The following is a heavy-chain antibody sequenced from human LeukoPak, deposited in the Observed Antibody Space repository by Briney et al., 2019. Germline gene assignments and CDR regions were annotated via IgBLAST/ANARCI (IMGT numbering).Heavy chain of an antibody. Sequence: PGGSLRLSCAASGFTFSSYAMSWVRQAPGKGLEWVSAISGSGGSTYYADSVKGRFTISRDNSKNTLYLQMNNLRAEDAAIYYCAKAFAFVRANYFDYWGQGTLVTVSS. V-gene: IGHV3-23*01. CDR2: ISGSGGST. CDR1: GFTFSSYA. J-gene: IGHJ4*02. CDR3: AKAFAFVRANYFDY. D-gene: IGHD2/OR15-2a*01.